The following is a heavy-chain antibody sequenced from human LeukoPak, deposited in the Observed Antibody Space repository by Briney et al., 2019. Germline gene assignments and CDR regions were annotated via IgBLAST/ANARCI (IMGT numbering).Heavy chain of an antibody. CDR3: ARDPYNGAYSEGYYYYYMDV. CDR2: ITSSSSYT. CDR1: GITFSNYN. J-gene: IGHJ6*03. Sequence: GGSLRLSCAAPGITFSNYNMNWVRQAPGKGLEWISSITSSSSYTFYADSVKGRFAISRDNAKNSLYLQMNSLRVEDTAIYYCARDPYNGAYSEGYYYYYMDVWGKGTTVTVSS. V-gene: IGHV3-21*01. D-gene: IGHD1-1*01.